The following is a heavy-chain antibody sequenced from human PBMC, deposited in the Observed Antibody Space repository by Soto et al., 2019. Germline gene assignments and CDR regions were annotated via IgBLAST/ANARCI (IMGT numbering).Heavy chain of an antibody. D-gene: IGHD2-15*01. CDR2: PDPRDSYT. Sequence: PGESLKISRKGSGYSFTSYWISWVRQMPGKGLDGRGRPDPRDSYTDNCASSQDDDTISAGKTISTDYLQWRSLKASDTAMYYYARDYCSGGNYFVYYYGIDLWGQGTPVTVSS. CDR3: ARDYCSGGNYFVYYYGIDL. CDR1: GYSFTSYW. J-gene: IGHJ6*02. V-gene: IGHV5-10-1*01.